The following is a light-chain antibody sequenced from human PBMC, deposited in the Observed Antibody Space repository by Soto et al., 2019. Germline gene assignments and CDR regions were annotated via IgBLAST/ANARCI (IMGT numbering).Light chain of an antibody. CDR1: QNILNSPDKRNY. Sequence: DIVMTQSPDSLVVSLGERATINCRSSQNILNSPDKRNYLAWYQQKSGQPPKLLIYWASTRESGVTVRFSGSGSGTDCTLTISSLQAEDVAVYYWQQYYSAPKITFGGGTKVEIK. CDR3: QQYYSAPKIT. J-gene: IGKJ4*01. V-gene: IGKV4-1*01. CDR2: WAS.